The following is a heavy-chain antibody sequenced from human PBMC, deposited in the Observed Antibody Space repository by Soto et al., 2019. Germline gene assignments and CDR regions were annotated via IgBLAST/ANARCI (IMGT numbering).Heavy chain of an antibody. CDR3: ARASYDIVTGYY. CDR1: GYTFTSYG. V-gene: IGHV1-18*01. J-gene: IGHJ4*02. D-gene: IGHD3-9*01. CDR2: ISAYNGNT. Sequence: QVQLVQSGAEVKKPGASVKVSCKASGYTFTSYGISWVRQAPGQGLEWMGWISAYNGNTNYAQKLQGRVTMTTDTTTSTAYLELRSLRPDARAVYYCARASYDIVTGYYWGQGTLVTVSS.